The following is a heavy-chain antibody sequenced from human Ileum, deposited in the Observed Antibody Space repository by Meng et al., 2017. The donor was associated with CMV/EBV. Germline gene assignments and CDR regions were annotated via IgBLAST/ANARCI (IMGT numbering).Heavy chain of an antibody. CDR1: EYTFFGYY. J-gene: IGHJ5*02. CDR3: IRGGTIAGDPAGFDH. D-gene: IGHD3-16*01. Sequence: SVKVSCKASEYTFFGYYIDWVRQAPGQGLEWMGWINPSTGDANYIQKLQGRVTLTRDTSIATVYMELSSLTSDDTATYYCIRGGTIAGDPAGFDHWGQGTLVTVSS. V-gene: IGHV1-2*02. CDR2: INPSTGDA.